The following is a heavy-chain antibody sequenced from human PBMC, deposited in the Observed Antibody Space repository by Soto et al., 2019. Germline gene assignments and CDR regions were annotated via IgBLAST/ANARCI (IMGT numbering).Heavy chain of an antibody. D-gene: IGHD2-2*01. J-gene: IGHJ5*02. CDR1: GDAIYIGGYY. Sequence: QVQLQESGPGLVKPSQTLSLTCSVSGDAIYIGGYYWTWIRQHPGKGLEWIGYIYHTGKTYYNPSLESRVTMSVDTSKNQFSLKLASVTAADTAVYYCARDGSSIANWIDPWGQGTLVTVSS. CDR2: IYHTGKT. CDR3: ARDGSSIANWIDP. V-gene: IGHV4-31*03.